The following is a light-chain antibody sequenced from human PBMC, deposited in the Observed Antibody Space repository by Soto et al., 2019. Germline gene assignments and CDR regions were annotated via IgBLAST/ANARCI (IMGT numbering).Light chain of an antibody. Sequence: QSALTQPPSASGSPGQSVTISCTGTSSDVGGYNYVSWYQQHPGKDPKLTIYEVSKRPSGVPDRFSGSKSGNTASLTVSGLQAEDEADYYCSSYAGSNNLVYGGGTKLTVL. J-gene: IGLJ2*01. V-gene: IGLV2-8*01. CDR1: SSDVGGYNY. CDR3: SSYAGSNNLV. CDR2: EVS.